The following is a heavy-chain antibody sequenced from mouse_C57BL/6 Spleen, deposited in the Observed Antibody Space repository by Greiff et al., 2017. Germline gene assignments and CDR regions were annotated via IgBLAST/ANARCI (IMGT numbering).Heavy chain of an antibody. CDR1: GFNIKDDY. CDR3: TEGTLFDY. D-gene: IGHD3-3*01. V-gene: IGHV14-4*01. CDR2: IDPENGDT. J-gene: IGHJ2*01. Sequence: VQLKQSGAELVRPGASVKLSCTASGFNIKDDYMHWVKQRPEQGLEWIGWIDPENGDTEYASKFQGKATITADTSSNTAYLQLSSLTSEDTAVYYCTEGTLFDYWGQGTTLTVSS.